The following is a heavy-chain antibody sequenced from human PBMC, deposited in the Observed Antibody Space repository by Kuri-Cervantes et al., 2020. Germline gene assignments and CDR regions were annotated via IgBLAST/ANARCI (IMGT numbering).Heavy chain of an antibody. CDR3: DIKWYFDY. V-gene: IGHV2-70*04. CDR1: GFSLNTFGMR. CDR2: IDWDDDK. Sequence: SGPTLVKPTQTLTLTCSFSGFSLNTFGMRVNWIRQPPGKALEWLARIDWDDDKFFSPSLETRLTITKDTSKNQVVLTMTNMDPVDTATSVVDIKWYFDYWGQGTWSPSPQ. D-gene: IGHD2-15*01. J-gene: IGHJ4*02.